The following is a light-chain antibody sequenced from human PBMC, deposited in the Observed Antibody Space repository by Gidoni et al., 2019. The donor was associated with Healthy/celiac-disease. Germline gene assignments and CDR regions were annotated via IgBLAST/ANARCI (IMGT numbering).Light chain of an antibody. Sequence: EIVLTQSPGTLSLSPGERATLSCRASQSVSSSYLACYQQKPGQAPRLLIYGASSRATGIPYRFSGSGSGTDFTLTISRLEPEDFAVYYCQQYGSSPRTFGQGTKVEIK. CDR3: QQYGSSPRT. J-gene: IGKJ1*01. V-gene: IGKV3-20*01. CDR2: GAS. CDR1: QSVSSSY.